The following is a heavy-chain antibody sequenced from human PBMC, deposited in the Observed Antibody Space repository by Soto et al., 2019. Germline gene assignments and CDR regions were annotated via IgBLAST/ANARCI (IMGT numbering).Heavy chain of an antibody. CDR3: ARQAAAAGTSPFDY. J-gene: IGHJ4*02. CDR1: GGSISSSSYY. D-gene: IGHD6-13*01. CDR2: IYYSGST. Sequence: SETLSLTCTVSGGSISSSSYYWGWIRQPPGKGLEWIGSIYYSGSTYYNPSLKSRVTISVDTSKNQFSLKLSSVTAADTAVYYCARQAAAAGTSPFDYWGQGTLVTVSS. V-gene: IGHV4-39*01.